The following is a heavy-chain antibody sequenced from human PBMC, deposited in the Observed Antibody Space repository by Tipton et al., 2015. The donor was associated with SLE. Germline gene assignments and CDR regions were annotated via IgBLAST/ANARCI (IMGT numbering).Heavy chain of an antibody. V-gene: IGHV3-74*01. CDR1: GFTFSSHW. CDR2: IFLDGSAT. J-gene: IGHJ4*02. D-gene: IGHD3-10*01. Sequence: SLRLSCAASGFTFSSHWLHWVRQAPGKGLVWVSQIFLDGSATTYADSVKGRFTISRDNANNAVYLQMNNLRAEDTAVYYCVRGGFGSGLDCWGQGTLVTVSP. CDR3: VRGGFGSGLDC.